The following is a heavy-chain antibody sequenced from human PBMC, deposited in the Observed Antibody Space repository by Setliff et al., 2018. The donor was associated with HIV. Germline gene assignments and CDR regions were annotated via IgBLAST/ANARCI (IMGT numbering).Heavy chain of an antibody. CDR2: MDPKSGGA. D-gene: IGHD2-2*01. V-gene: IGHV1-2*02. CDR3: ARVRGRQPHPYYFDY. Sequence: ASVKVSCKTSGYAITGYYIHWVRQAPGQGLQWMGWMDPKSGGANPAPIFQGRVTMTTDTSISTAYLQWSSLKASDTAMYYCARVRGRQPHPYYFDYWGQGTLVTVSS. CDR1: GYAITGYY. J-gene: IGHJ4*02.